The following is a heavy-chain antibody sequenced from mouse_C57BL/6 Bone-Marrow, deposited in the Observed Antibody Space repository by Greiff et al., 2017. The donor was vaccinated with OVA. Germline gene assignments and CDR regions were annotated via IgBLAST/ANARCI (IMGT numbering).Heavy chain of an antibody. CDR1: GFTFSSYG. V-gene: IGHV5-6*01. J-gene: IGHJ3*01. Sequence: EVQLQESGGDLVKPGGSLKLSCAASGFTFSSYGMSWVRQTPDKRLEWVATISSGGSYTYYPDSVKGRFTISRDNAKNTLYLQMSSLKSEDTAMYYCASPYFAYWGQGTLVTVSA. CDR3: ASPYFAY. CDR2: ISSGGSYT. D-gene: IGHD6-5*01.